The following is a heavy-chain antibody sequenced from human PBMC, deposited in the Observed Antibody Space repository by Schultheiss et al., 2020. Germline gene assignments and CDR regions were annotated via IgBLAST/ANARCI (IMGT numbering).Heavy chain of an antibody. CDR2: INPSGGST. D-gene: IGHD3-16*01. V-gene: IGHV1-46*01. CDR1: GYTFTSYY. J-gene: IGHJ4*02. Sequence: ASVKVSCKASGYTFTSYYMHWVRQAPGQGLEWMGIINPSGGSTSYAQKLQGRVTMTTDTSTSTAYMELSRLRSDDTAVYYCARVNENEDYGDYWGQGTLVTVSS. CDR3: ARVNENEDYGDY.